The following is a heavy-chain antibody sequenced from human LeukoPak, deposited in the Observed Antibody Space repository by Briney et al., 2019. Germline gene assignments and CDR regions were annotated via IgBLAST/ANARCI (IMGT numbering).Heavy chain of an antibody. J-gene: IGHJ4*02. CDR1: GFTFSTYS. Sequence: PGGSLRLSCAASGFTFSTYSMNWVRQAPGKGLEWLSYISRSSTTIYYADSVKGRFTISRDNAKNSLYLQMNSLRDEDTAVYYCVRGSHLDFDYWGQGTLVTVSS. V-gene: IGHV3-48*02. CDR2: ISRSSTTI. CDR3: VRGSHLDFDY.